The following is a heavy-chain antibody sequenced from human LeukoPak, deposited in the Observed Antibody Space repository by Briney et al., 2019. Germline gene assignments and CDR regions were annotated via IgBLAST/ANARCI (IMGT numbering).Heavy chain of an antibody. CDR1: AFTFSTYW. D-gene: IGHD4-23*01. J-gene: IGHJ4*02. V-gene: IGHV3-7*01. CDR3: ARDRGYSTFDY. Sequence: PGGSLRLSCAASAFTFSTYWMSWVRQAPGKGLEWVANIKEDGCEINYVDSVKGRFTISRDNAKNSLYLQMNSLRVEDTAVYYCARDRGYSTFDYWGQGTLVTVSS. CDR2: IKEDGCEI.